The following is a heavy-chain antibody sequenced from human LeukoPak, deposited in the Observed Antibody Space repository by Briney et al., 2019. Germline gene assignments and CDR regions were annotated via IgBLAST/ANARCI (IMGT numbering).Heavy chain of an antibody. Sequence: SETLSLTCAVYGGSFSGYYWNWIRQPPGKGLEWIGEINHSGSTNYNPSLKSRVTISVDTSKDQFSLKLSSVTAADTAVYYCARMGSGSSEGFGYWGQGTLVTVSS. D-gene: IGHD1-26*01. CDR1: GGSFSGYY. CDR2: INHSGST. CDR3: ARMGSGSSEGFGY. J-gene: IGHJ4*02. V-gene: IGHV4-34*01.